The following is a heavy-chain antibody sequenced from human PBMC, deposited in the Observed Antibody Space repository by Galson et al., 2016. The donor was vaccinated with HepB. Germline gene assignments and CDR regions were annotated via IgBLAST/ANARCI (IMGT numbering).Heavy chain of an antibody. CDR1: GFAFSSHW. Sequence: SLRLSSAASGFAFSSHWMHWVRQDLGKGLVWVSRINSDGTISNYADSVKGRFTTSRDNAKNTLYLQMNSLRAEDPAVYFCVREHSVVPTTAYNWFDPWGRGTLVTVSS. J-gene: IGHJ5*02. CDR3: VREHSVVPTTAYNWFDP. CDR2: INSDGTIS. V-gene: IGHV3-74*01. D-gene: IGHD4-23*01.